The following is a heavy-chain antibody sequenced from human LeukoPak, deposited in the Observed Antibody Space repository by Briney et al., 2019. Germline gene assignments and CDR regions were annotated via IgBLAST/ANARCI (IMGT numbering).Heavy chain of an antibody. Sequence: GGSLRLSCAASGFTFSSYGMHWVRQAPGKGLEWVAFIRYDGSNKYYADSVKGRFTISRDNSKNTLYLQMNSLRAEDTAVYYCAKDQYGDYSNWFDPWGQGTLVTVSS. CDR1: GFTFSSYG. D-gene: IGHD4-17*01. CDR3: AKDQYGDYSNWFDP. J-gene: IGHJ5*02. V-gene: IGHV3-30*02. CDR2: IRYDGSNK.